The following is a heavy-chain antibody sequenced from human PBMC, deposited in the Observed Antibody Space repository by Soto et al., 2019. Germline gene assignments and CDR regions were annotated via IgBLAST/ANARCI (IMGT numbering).Heavy chain of an antibody. CDR1: GFTFDDYA. V-gene: IGHV3-9*01. CDR3: AKDPFAFRSSGWPGY. CDR2: ISWNSGSI. J-gene: IGHJ4*02. Sequence: GGSLRLSCAASGFTFDDYAMHWVRQAPGKGLEWVSGISWNSGSIGYADSVKGRFTISRDNAKNSLYLQMNSLRAEDTALYYCAKDPFAFRSSGWPGYWGQGTLVTVSS. D-gene: IGHD6-19*01.